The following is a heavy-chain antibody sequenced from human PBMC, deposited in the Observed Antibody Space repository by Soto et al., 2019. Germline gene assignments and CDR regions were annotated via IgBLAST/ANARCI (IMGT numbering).Heavy chain of an antibody. V-gene: IGHV4-34*01. CDR2: INHSGST. CDR1: GGSFSGYY. CDR3: ARGNWFDP. Sequence: PSETLSLTCAVYGGSFSGYYLSWIRQPPGKGLEWIGEINHSGSTNYNPSLKSRVTISVDTSKNQFSLKLSSVTAADTAVYYCARGNWFDPWGQGTLVTVYS. J-gene: IGHJ5*02.